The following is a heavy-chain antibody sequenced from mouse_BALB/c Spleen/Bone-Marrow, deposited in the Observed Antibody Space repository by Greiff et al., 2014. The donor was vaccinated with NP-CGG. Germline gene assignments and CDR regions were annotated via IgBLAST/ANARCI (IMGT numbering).Heavy chain of an antibody. Sequence: DVKLQESGAELVKPGASVKLSCTASGFNIKDTYMYWVKQRPEQGLEWIGRIDPANGNTKYDPKFQGKATITADTSSNTAYLQLSSLTSEDTAVYYCARWLLPYGLDYWGQGTSVTVSS. CDR2: IDPANGNT. CDR1: GFNIKDTY. J-gene: IGHJ4*01. V-gene: IGHV14-3*02. CDR3: ARWLLPYGLDY. D-gene: IGHD2-3*01.